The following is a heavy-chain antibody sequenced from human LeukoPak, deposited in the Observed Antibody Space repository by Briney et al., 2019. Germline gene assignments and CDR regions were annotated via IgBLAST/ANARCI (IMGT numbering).Heavy chain of an antibody. CDR3: ARDLYCDFWSGYSEDYYYYYMDV. CDR1: GYTFTGYY. D-gene: IGHD3-3*01. J-gene: IGHJ6*03. CDR2: INPNSGGT. V-gene: IGHV1-2*02. Sequence: ASVKVSCKASGYTFTGYYMHWVRQAPGQGLEWMGWINPNSGGTNYAQKFQGRVTMTRDTSISTAYMELSRLRSDDTAVYYCARDLYCDFWSGYSEDYYYYYMDVWGKGTTVTVSS.